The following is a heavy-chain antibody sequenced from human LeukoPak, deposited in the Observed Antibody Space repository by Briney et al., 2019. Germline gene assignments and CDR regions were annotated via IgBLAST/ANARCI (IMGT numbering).Heavy chain of an antibody. CDR3: ARDVVSGSFDY. Sequence: SETLSLTCTVPGGSISRYHWNWIRQPAGKGLAWSGRIHSSGSSNYNPSLKSRVTISVDRSKNQFSLKLSSVTAADTAVYYCARDVVSGSFDYWGRGTLVTVSS. D-gene: IGHD6-19*01. CDR2: IHSSGSS. CDR1: GGSISRYH. J-gene: IGHJ4*02. V-gene: IGHV4-4*07.